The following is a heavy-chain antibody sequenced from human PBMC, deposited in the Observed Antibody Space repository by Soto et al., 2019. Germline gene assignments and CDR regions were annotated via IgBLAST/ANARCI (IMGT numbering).Heavy chain of an antibody. CDR1: GGTFNNYA. CDR2: IIPIFGTA. Sequence: QVQLVQSGAEVKKPGSSVKVSCKASGGTFNNYAITWVRQAPGQGLEWMGMIIPIFGTANYTQKFQGRVTITADESTSTAYMELSSLRSEDTAVYYCARRRHFYDVLTHYYSFGLDVWGQGTTITVSS. V-gene: IGHV1-69*15. D-gene: IGHD3-9*01. CDR3: ARRRHFYDVLTHYYSFGLDV. J-gene: IGHJ6*02.